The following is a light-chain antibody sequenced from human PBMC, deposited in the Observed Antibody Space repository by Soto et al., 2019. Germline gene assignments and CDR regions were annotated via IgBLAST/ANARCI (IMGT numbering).Light chain of an antibody. Sequence: DIVMTQSPATLSVSPGERATLSCRASQSISSNLAWYQQKPGQAPRLLIYRASTRATGIPARFSGSGSGTDFTLTISSLQSEDFAIYYCQHYNNWPPWMFGQGTKVEIK. V-gene: IGKV3-15*01. J-gene: IGKJ1*01. CDR3: QHYNNWPPWM. CDR2: RAS. CDR1: QSISSN.